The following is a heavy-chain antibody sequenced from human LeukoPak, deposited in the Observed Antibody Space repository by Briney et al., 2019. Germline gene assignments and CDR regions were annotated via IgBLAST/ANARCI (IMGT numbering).Heavy chain of an antibody. CDR3: ASSIAAAGIGQNTFDI. V-gene: IGHV5-10-1*01. CDR2: IDPSDFYT. Sequence: RGESLKISCKGSGYSFSTYRISWVRQMAGKGLEWMGKIDPSDFYTDYSPSFRGHVTISADTSINTALLQWNSLKTSDTAIYYCASSIAAAGIGQNTFDIWGQGTVVAVSS. CDR1: GYSFSTYR. D-gene: IGHD6-13*01. J-gene: IGHJ3*02.